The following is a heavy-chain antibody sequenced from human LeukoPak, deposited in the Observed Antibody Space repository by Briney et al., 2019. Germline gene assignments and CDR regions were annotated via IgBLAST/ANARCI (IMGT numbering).Heavy chain of an antibody. Sequence: GGSLRLSCAVSGFTVSGNYMSWVRQAPGKGLEWVSAISGSGVSTYYADSVKGRFTVSRDNSKNTLYLQMSSLRAEDTAVYYCAKDERNWNYNLASQTYDWGQGTLVTVSS. V-gene: IGHV3-23*01. CDR3: AKDERNWNYNLASQTYD. CDR2: ISGSGVST. CDR1: GFTVSGNY. J-gene: IGHJ4*02. D-gene: IGHD1-7*01.